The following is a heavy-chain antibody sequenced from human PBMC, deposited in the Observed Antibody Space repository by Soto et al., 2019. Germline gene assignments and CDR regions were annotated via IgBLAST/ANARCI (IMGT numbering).Heavy chain of an antibody. J-gene: IGHJ4*02. CDR3: ARGSLWFGELLPGVY. CDR1: GYTFTSYG. CDR2: ISAYNGNT. Sequence: QVPLVQSGAEVKKPGASVKVSCKASGYTFTSYGISWVRQAPGQGLEWMGWISAYNGNTNYAQKLQGRVTMTTDTSPSTANMELRSLRSDDTAVYYCARGSLWFGELLPGVYWGQGTLVTVSS. D-gene: IGHD3-10*01. V-gene: IGHV1-18*01.